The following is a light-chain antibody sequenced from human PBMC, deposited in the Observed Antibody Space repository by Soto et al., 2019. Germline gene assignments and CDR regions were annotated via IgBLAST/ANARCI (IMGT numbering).Light chain of an antibody. CDR2: EVS. J-gene: IGLJ1*01. Sequence: QSALTQPPSASGSPGQSVTISCTGTSSDVGGYNYVSWYQQHPGKAPKLMIYEVSQRPSGVPDRFSGSKSGDTASLTVSGLRAEDEAEYYCSSFAGSNIYVFGTETKLTVL. V-gene: IGLV2-8*01. CDR1: SSDVGGYNY. CDR3: SSFAGSNIYV.